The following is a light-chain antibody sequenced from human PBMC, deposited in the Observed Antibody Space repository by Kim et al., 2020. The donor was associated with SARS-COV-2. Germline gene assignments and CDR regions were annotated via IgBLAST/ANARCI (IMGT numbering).Light chain of an antibody. CDR2: YDS. CDR3: QVWDSSSDHPV. J-gene: IGLJ3*02. Sequence: AQGKTATITCGGNNIGSKSVHWYQQKPGQAPVLVIYYDSDRPSGIPERFSGSNSGNTATLTISRVEAGDEADYYCQVWDSSSDHPVFGGGTKLTVL. V-gene: IGLV3-21*04. CDR1: NIGSKS.